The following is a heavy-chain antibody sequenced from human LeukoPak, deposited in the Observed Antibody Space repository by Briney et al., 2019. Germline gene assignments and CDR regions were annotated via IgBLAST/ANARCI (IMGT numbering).Heavy chain of an antibody. J-gene: IGHJ4*02. CDR1: GYTFTGYY. D-gene: IGHD5-12*01. Sequence: ASVKVSCKASGYTFTGYYMHWVRQAPGQGLEWMGWINPNSGGTNYAQKFQGRVTMTRDTSISTAYLQWSSLKASDTAMYYCARHDAIVASDYWGQGTLVTVSS. CDR2: INPNSGGT. V-gene: IGHV1-2*02. CDR3: ARHDAIVASDY.